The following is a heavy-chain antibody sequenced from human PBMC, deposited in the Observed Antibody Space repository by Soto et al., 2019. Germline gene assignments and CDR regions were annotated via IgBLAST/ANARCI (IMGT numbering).Heavy chain of an antibody. Sequence: QVQLVQSGAEVKKPGSSVKVSCKASGGTFSSYAISWVRQAPGQGLEWMGGIIPISDTTNYAQKFQGRVTITADESTSTAYMEMSSLRSQDTAVYYCARSQGSSTSLEIYYYYYHVMDVWGQGTTVTVSS. J-gene: IGHJ6*02. CDR1: GGTFSSYA. CDR3: ARSQGSSTSLEIYYYYYHVMDV. V-gene: IGHV1-69*01. CDR2: IIPISDTT. D-gene: IGHD2-2*01.